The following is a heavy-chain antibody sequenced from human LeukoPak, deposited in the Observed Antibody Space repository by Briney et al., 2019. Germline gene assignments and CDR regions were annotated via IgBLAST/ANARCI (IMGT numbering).Heavy chain of an antibody. D-gene: IGHD6-13*01. Sequence: GGSLRLSCAASGFTFSSYKMNWVRQAPGEGVGWVSAISSSGTYIYYADSLKGRFTISRDNAKNSLFLQLNSLRAEDTAVYYCAKRGIAAAASFDYWGQGTLVTVSS. V-gene: IGHV3-21*01. CDR3: AKRGIAAAASFDY. CDR2: ISSSGTYI. J-gene: IGHJ4*02. CDR1: GFTFSSYK.